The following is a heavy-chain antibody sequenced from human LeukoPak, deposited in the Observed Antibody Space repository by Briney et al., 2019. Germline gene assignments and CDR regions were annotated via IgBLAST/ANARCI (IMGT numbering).Heavy chain of an antibody. CDR1: GGTFSSYA. CDR3: ARFYGTVSSAKSNYYYYYGMDV. J-gene: IGHJ6*02. CDR2: IIPIFGTA. D-gene: IGHD4-17*01. V-gene: IGHV1-69*13. Sequence: ASVKVSCKASGGTFSSYAISWVRQAPGQGLEWKGGIIPIFGTAHYAQKFQGRVTITADESTSTAYMELSSPRSEDTAVYYCARFYGTVSSAKSNYYYYYGMDVWGQGTTVTVSS.